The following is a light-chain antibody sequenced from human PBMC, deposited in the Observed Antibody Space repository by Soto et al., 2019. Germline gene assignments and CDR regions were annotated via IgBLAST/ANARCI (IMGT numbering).Light chain of an antibody. V-gene: IGLV2-14*01. J-gene: IGLJ3*02. CDR2: DVS. CDR1: SSDVGGYNY. Sequence: QSALTQPASVSGSPGQSITISCTGTSSDVGGYNYVSWYQQHPGKAPKLMIYDVSNRPSGVSNRFSGSKSGNTASLTISGLPAEDEAEYYCSSYTSSSTVFGGGTKLTVL. CDR3: SSYTSSSTV.